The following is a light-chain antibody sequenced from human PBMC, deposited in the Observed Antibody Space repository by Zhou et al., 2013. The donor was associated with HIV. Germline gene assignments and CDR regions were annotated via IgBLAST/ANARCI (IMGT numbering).Light chain of an antibody. CDR2: AAS. CDR3: QQTYSTPYT. Sequence: DIQMTQSPSSLSASVGDRVTITCRASQSISSYLNWYQHKPGKAPKLLIYAASSLESGVPSRFSASRSGTDFTLTISCLQPEDFARYYCQQTYSTPYTFGQGTNLEI. CDR1: QSISSY. V-gene: IGKV1-39*01. J-gene: IGKJ2*01.